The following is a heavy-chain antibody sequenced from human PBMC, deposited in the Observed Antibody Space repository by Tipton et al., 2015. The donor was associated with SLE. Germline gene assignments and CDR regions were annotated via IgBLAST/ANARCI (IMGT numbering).Heavy chain of an antibody. CDR3: AKEKPGSGLDP. V-gene: IGHV4-39*07. D-gene: IGHD3-3*01. CDR1: GGSINSDTYY. Sequence: LRLSCTVSGGSINSDTYYWGWIRQAPGKGLEWIGSIYSSGSAYYNPSLSSRVTISLDMSKNQFSLNLRSVTAADTALYYCAKEKPGSGLDPWGQGTLVTVSS. CDR2: IYSSGSA. J-gene: IGHJ5*02.